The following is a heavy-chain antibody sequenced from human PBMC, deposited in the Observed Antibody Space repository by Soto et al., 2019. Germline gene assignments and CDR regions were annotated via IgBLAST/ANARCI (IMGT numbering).Heavy chain of an antibody. V-gene: IGHV4-30-4*01. CDR2: IYYSGTT. J-gene: IGHJ6*02. CDR1: GGSISSGEYY. D-gene: IGHD2-8*01. CDR3: ARDGGFCTNGVCPVYYYFGMDV. Sequence: SETLSLTCTVSGGSISSGEYYWSWIRQPPGEGLEWIGNIYYSGTTYNNPSLKSRVTISVDTSNNQFSLKLSSVTAADTAVYYCARDGGFCTNGVCPVYYYFGMDVWGQGTTVTVSS.